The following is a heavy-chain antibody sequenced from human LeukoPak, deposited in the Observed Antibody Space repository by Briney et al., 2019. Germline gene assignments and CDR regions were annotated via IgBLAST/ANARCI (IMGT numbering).Heavy chain of an antibody. CDR1: AGTFPNYD. V-gene: IGHV1-69*04. CDR3: ARRGIAVAGDFDY. Sequence: SVKVSCKASAGTFPNYDISWVRQAPGQGLEWMGRFVPSVDVVNYAQKFQGRVTMTEDTSTDTAYMELSSLRSEDTAVYYCARRGIAVAGDFDYWGQGTLVTVSS. D-gene: IGHD6-19*01. CDR2: FVPSVDVV. J-gene: IGHJ4*02.